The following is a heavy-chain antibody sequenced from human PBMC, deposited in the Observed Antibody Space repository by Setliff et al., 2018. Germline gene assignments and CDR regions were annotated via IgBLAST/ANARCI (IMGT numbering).Heavy chain of an antibody. V-gene: IGHV4-38-2*01. Sequence: LSLTCAVSGYSISSGYYWGWIRQPPGKGLEWIGSIHHRGSTYYNPSPKSRVTTLVDTSKNHFSLKLSSVTAADTAVYYCARLRGAFDYWGQGTLVTVSS. CDR3: ARLRGAFDY. J-gene: IGHJ4*02. CDR1: GYSISSGYY. D-gene: IGHD3-16*01. CDR2: IHHRGST.